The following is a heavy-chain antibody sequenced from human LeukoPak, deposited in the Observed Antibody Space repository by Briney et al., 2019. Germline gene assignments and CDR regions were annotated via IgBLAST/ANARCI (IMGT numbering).Heavy chain of an antibody. CDR3: ARGHVPGSDRHWDY. CDR1: GFTFSSHW. J-gene: IGHJ4*02. D-gene: IGHD3-10*01. CDR2: IISDGTST. Sequence: GGSLRLSCAASGFTFSSHWMHWVRQAPGKGLVWVSRIISDGTSTSYADSVKGRFTISRDNAKNTLFLQMNSLRDVDTAVYYCARGHVPGSDRHWDYWGQGILVTVSS. V-gene: IGHV3-74*01.